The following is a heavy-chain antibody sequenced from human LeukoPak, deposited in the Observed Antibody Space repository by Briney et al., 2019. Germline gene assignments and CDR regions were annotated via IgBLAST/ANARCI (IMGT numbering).Heavy chain of an antibody. CDR3: ARGLPYLY. Sequence: SQTLSLTCAVSGGSISSGGYSWSWIRQPPGKGLECIGYIFHSGSTYYNPSLKSRVTISVDRSKNQFSLKVNSVTAADTAVCYCARGLPYLYWGQGTLVTVSS. D-gene: IGHD2-21*02. CDR1: GGSISSGGYS. CDR2: IFHSGST. J-gene: IGHJ4*02. V-gene: IGHV4-30-2*01.